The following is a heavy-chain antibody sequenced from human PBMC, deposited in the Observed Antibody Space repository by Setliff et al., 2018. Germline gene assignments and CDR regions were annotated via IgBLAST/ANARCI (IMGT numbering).Heavy chain of an antibody. CDR2: ISTYTGNT. V-gene: IGHV1-18*01. D-gene: IGHD2-2*01. CDR3: SRLVRYCTRTTCQRASGAEL. CDR1: GYTFTSSG. J-gene: IGHJ4*02. Sequence: ASVKVSCKASGYTFTSSGITWVRQAPGQGLEWMGWISTYTGNTNYAQKLQGRVTMTTDTSTSTAYLELRSLTSDDTAVYYCSRLVRYCTRTTCQRASGAELWGQGSLVTVSS.